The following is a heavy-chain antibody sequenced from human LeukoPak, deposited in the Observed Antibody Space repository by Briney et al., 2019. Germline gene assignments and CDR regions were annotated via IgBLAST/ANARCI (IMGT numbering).Heavy chain of an antibody. CDR3: ARTQRDGYKPFDY. CDR1: GGSFSGYY. D-gene: IGHD5-24*01. Sequence: NPSETLSLTCAVYGGSFSGYYWSWIRQPPGKGLEWIGEINHSGSTNYNPSLKSRVTISVDTSKNQFSLRLSSVTAADTAVYYCARTQRDGYKPFDYWGQGTLVTVSS. J-gene: IGHJ4*02. V-gene: IGHV4-34*01. CDR2: INHSGST.